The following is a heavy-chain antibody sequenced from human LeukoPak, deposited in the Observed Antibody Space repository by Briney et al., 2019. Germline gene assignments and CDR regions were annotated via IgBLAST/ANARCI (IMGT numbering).Heavy chain of an antibody. V-gene: IGHV4-59*01. CDR1: GGSISSYY. CDR3: ARDSRYCNSISCYGRPGYYGLDV. Sequence: SETLSLTCAVSGGSISSYYWSWIRQPPGNGLEWIGYIYYSGITNYNPSLKSRVTMSVDTSKNQFSLNLSSVTAADTAVYYCARDSRYCNSISCYGRPGYYGLDVWGQGTTVTVSS. CDR2: IYYSGIT. D-gene: IGHD2-2*01. J-gene: IGHJ6*02.